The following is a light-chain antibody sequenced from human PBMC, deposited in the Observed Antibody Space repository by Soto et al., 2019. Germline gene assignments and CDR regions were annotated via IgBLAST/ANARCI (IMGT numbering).Light chain of an antibody. CDR1: SGHSSYA. J-gene: IGLJ2*01. CDR3: QTWGTGIR. Sequence: QSVLTQSPSASASLGASVKLTCTLSSGHSSYAIAWHQQQPEKGPRYLMKLNSDGSHSKGDGIPDRFSGSSSGAERYLTISSLQSEDEAAYDCQTWGTGIRVGGGTKLTVL. V-gene: IGLV4-69*01. CDR2: LNSDGSH.